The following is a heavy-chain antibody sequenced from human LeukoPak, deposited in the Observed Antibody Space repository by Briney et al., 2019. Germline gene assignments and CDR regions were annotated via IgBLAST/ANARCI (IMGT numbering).Heavy chain of an antibody. CDR2: ISTYGGST. Sequence: GGSLRLSCAASGFTFSSSAMSWVRQAPGKGLEYVSAISTYGGSTYYADSVKGRFSISRDNSKNTLYLQMSSLRAEDMAVYYCVKDGGYYSGSGSYGDYWGQGTLVTVSS. CDR1: GFTFSSSA. V-gene: IGHV3-64D*06. CDR3: VKDGGYYSGSGSYGDY. J-gene: IGHJ4*02. D-gene: IGHD3-10*01.